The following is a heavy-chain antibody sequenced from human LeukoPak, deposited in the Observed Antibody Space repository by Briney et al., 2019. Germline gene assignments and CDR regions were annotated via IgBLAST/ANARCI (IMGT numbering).Heavy chain of an antibody. D-gene: IGHD2-21*01. V-gene: IGHV3-48*03. J-gene: IGHJ4*02. CDR1: GFSFSGYE. Sequence: PGGSLRLSCVASGFSFSGYEMTWDRQAPGRGLEWVSHISNSGGTIYYADSVKGRFTISRDNAKNSLYLQMNSLRAEDTATYYCARGKSMVVIGCFDSWGQGTLVTVSS. CDR2: ISNSGGTI. CDR3: ARGKSMVVIGCFDS.